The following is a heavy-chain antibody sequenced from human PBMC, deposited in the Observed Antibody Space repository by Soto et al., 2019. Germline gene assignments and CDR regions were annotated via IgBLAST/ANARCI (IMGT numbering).Heavy chain of an antibody. Sequence: PGESLKISCKGSGYSFTSYCISWVRQMPGKGLEWMGRIDPSDSYTNYSPSFQGHVTISADKSISTAYLQWSSLKASDTAMYYCARPGEQIDNYSYGLDVWGQGTTVTVSS. J-gene: IGHJ6*02. V-gene: IGHV5-10-1*01. CDR2: IDPSDSYT. CDR1: GYSFTSYC. D-gene: IGHD3-16*01. CDR3: ARPGEQIDNYSYGLDV.